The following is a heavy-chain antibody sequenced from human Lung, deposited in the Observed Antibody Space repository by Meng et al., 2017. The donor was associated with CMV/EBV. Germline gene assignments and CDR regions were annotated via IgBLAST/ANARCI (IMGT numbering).Heavy chain of an antibody. J-gene: IGHJ6*01. V-gene: IGHV5-51*01. CDR1: GYSFTSYW. D-gene: IGHD2-15*01. CDR2: IYPGDSDT. Sequence: XVSXXGSGYSFTSYWIGWVRQIPGKGLEWMGIIYPGDSDTRYSPSFQGQVTISADKSISTAYLQWSSLKASDTAMYYCARHGGSTIYYYYGMDVWGQGNXVNGYS. CDR3: ARHGGSTIYYYYGMDV.